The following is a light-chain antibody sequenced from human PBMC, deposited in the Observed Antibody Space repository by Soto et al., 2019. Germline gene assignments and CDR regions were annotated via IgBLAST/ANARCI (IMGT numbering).Light chain of an antibody. Sequence: DIQMTQSPSSLSASVGDRVIITCRASQSISSHLNWYQQKPGKTPKLLIYDASSLESGVPSRFSGSGSGTEFTLTISSLQPDDFATYYCQQYNSYSTFGQGTKVDIK. V-gene: IGKV1-5*01. J-gene: IGKJ1*01. CDR1: QSISSH. CDR3: QQYNSYST. CDR2: DAS.